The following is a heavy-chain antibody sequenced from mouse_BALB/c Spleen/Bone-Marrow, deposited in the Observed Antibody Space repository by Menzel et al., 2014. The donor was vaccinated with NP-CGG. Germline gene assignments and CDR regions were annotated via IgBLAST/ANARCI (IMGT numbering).Heavy chain of an antibody. Sequence: QVQLKESGAELVKPGASVKLSCKASDYTFTSYYMYWVKQKPGQGLEWIGEINPSNGGTNFNEKFKSKATLTVDKSSSTAYMQLSSLTSEDSAVYYCTRYGNYYFDYWGQGTTLTVSS. D-gene: IGHD2-1*01. CDR2: INPSNGGT. J-gene: IGHJ2*01. CDR3: TRYGNYYFDY. V-gene: IGHV1S81*02. CDR1: DYTFTSYY.